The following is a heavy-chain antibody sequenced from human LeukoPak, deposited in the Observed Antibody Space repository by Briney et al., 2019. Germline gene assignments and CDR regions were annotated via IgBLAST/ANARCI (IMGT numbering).Heavy chain of an antibody. D-gene: IGHD4-17*01. V-gene: IGHV1-2*02. CDR2: INPNSGGT. J-gene: IGHJ4*02. CDR3: ARDLLSLDYGGNIVS. CDR1: GYTFTGYY. Sequence: ASVNVSCKASGYTFTGYYMHWVRQAPGQGLEWMGWINPNSGGTNYAQKFQGRVTMTRDTSISTAYMELSRLRSDDTAVYYCARDLLSLDYGGNIVSWGQGTLVTVSS.